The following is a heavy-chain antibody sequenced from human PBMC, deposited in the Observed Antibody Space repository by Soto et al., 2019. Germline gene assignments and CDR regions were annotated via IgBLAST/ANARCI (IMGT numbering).Heavy chain of an antibody. D-gene: IGHD6-6*01. CDR3: ARYVASSGRAEFDY. CDR1: GDSIRNGDHF. CDR2: IYNSGIA. V-gene: IGHV4-31*03. Sequence: QVQLQESGPGLVKPSQTLSLTCTVSGDSIRNGDHFWCRIRQHPGKGLEWIGYIYNSGIAYYHPSLESRVIISVDTSKNQFSLRLISVTAADTAIYYCARYVASSGRAEFDYWGQGTLVTVSS. J-gene: IGHJ4*02.